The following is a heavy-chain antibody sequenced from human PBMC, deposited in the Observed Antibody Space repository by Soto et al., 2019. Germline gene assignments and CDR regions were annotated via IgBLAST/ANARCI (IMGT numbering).Heavy chain of an antibody. CDR1: GYPFASHA. D-gene: IGHD1-26*01. Sequence: QVQLVQSGAEVKKPGASVKVSCKASGYPFASHAVQWVRQAPGQGLEWMGWISGGNGNTKYSQKFKGRLTITRDTSASTAYMELGSLTFEDTAVYYCARRSGAYGIDYWGPGTLVTVSS. V-gene: IGHV1-3*01. CDR3: ARRSGAYGIDY. CDR2: ISGGNGNT. J-gene: IGHJ4*02.